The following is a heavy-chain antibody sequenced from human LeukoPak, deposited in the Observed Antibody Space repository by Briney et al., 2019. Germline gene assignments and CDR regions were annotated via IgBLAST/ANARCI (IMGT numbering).Heavy chain of an antibody. Sequence: GGSLRLPCAASGFTFSNYWMHWVRQVPGKGLVWVSRISSDGRSAYYADSVKGRLTISRDNAKNTLYLQMNSLRAEDTAVYYCARGSSTNFDYWGQGTLVTVSS. V-gene: IGHV3-74*01. D-gene: IGHD3-10*01. CDR1: GFTFSNYW. J-gene: IGHJ4*02. CDR3: ARGSSTNFDY. CDR2: ISSDGRSA.